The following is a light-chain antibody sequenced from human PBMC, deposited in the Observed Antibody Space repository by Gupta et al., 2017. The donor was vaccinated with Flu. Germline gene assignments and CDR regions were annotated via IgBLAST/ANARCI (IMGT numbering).Light chain of an antibody. CDR2: WTS. V-gene: IGKV4-1*01. Sequence: SFVAWYQQKPEQPPNLLIYWTSTRGAVVPDRFRGSGSGPDFTLTISSLPTEDVAVYYCQQYYATHLTFGGGTPVEIK. CDR3: QQYYATHLT. J-gene: IGKJ4*01. CDR1: SF.